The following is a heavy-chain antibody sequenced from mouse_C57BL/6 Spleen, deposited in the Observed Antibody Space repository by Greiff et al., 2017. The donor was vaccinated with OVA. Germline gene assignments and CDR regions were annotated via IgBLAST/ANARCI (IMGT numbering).Heavy chain of an antibody. CDR1: GFTFTDYY. CDR2: IRNKANGYTT. D-gene: IGHD3-3*01. J-gene: IGHJ2*01. CDR3: ARVELGYFDY. Sequence: EVMLVESGGGLVQPGGSLSLSCAASGFTFTDYYMSWVRQPPGKALEWLGFIRNKANGYTTEYSASVKGRFTISRVNSQSILYLQMNALRAEDSATYYCARVELGYFDYRGQGPTLTVSS. V-gene: IGHV7-3*01.